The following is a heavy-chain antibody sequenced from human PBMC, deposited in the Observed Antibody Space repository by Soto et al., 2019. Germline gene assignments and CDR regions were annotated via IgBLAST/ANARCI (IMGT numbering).Heavy chain of an antibody. J-gene: IGHJ4*02. D-gene: IGHD2-15*01. V-gene: IGHV1-69*13. CDR1: GGTFSSYA. CDR2: IIPIFGTA. Sequence: SVKVSCKASGGTFSSYAISWVRQAPGQGLEWMGGIIPIFGTANYAQKFQGRVTITADESTSTAYMELSSLRSEDTAVYYCARDRVDGYCSGGSCSGSYWGQGTLVTVSS. CDR3: ARDRVDGYCSGGSCSGSY.